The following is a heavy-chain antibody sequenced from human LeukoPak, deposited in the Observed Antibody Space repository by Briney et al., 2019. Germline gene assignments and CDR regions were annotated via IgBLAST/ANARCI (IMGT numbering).Heavy chain of an antibody. J-gene: IGHJ4*02. Sequence: SETLSLTCAVYSGSFSAYYWSWIRQPPGKGLEWIGEINHSGSTNYNPSLESRVTVLVDKSKNQLSLKLRSVTAADMAVYYCARGRENYSRAGFGYWAQGTLVTVSS. D-gene: IGHD4-11*01. CDR1: SGSFSAYY. CDR3: ARGRENYSRAGFGY. CDR2: INHSGST. V-gene: IGHV4-34*01.